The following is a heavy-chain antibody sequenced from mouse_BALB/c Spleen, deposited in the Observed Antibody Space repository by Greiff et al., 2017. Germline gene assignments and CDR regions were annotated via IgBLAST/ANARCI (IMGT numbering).Heavy chain of an antibody. CDR2: IYPGDGDT. V-gene: IGHV1-87*01. CDR3: AREGYDVFDY. Sequence: VQLQQSGAELARPGASVKLSCKASGYTFTSYWMQWVKQRPGQGLEWIGAIYPGDGDTRYTQKFKGKATLTADKSSSTAYMQLSSLASEDSAVYYCAREGYDVFDYWGQGTTLTVSS. CDR1: GYTFTSYW. D-gene: IGHD2-14*01. J-gene: IGHJ2*01.